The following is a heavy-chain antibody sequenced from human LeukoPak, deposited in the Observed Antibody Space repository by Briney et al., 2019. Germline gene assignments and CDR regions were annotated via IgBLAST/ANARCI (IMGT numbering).Heavy chain of an antibody. V-gene: IGHV4-34*01. Sequence: PSETLSLTCAVYGGSFSGYYWSWIRQPPGKGLEWIGEINHSGSTNYNPSLKSRVTISVDTSKNQFSLKLSSVTAADTAVYYCASPPGYCSSTSCLDWGQGTLVTVSS. D-gene: IGHD2-2*01. CDR3: ASPPGYCSSTSCLD. CDR2: INHSGST. J-gene: IGHJ4*02. CDR1: GGSFSGYY.